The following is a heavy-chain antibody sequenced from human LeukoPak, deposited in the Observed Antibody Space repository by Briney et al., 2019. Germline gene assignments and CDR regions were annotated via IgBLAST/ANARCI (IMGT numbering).Heavy chain of an antibody. Sequence: SETLSLTCSVSGGSVSRSSYYWGWSRQPPGKGLEWIGEIYHSGSTNYNPSLKSRVTISVDKSKNQFSLKLSSVTAADTAVYYCARVPSSSSPFDYWGQGTLVTVSS. J-gene: IGHJ4*02. CDR2: IYHSGST. D-gene: IGHD6-6*01. V-gene: IGHV4-39*07. CDR1: GGSVSRSSYY. CDR3: ARVPSSSSPFDY.